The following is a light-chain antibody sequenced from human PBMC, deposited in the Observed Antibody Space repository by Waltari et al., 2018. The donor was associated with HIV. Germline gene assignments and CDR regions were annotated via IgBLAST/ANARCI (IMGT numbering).Light chain of an antibody. CDR2: DVS. CDR3: SSYTSSSTRV. CDR1: SSDVGDYNY. J-gene: IGLJ1*01. Sequence: QSALTQPAPVSASPGQSITISCTGTSSDVGDYNYVPWYQQHPGKAPKLLIYDVSNRPSGVSNRFSGSKSGNTASLTISGLQTEDEADYYCSSYTSSSTRVFGTGTKVTVL. V-gene: IGLV2-14*01.